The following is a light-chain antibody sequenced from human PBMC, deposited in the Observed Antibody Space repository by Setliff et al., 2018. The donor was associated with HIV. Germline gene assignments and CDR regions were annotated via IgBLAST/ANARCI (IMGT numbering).Light chain of an antibody. V-gene: IGLV2-11*01. CDR3: CSHAGSYTLV. J-gene: IGLJ2*01. Sequence: QSVLTQPRSVSGSPGQSVAISCTGTNSDVGAYNYVSWYRQPPGKVPKLIIYEVNKRPSGVPDRFSGSKSGNAASLTISGLQADDEADYYCCSHAGSYTLVFGGGTKVTVL. CDR1: NSDVGAYNY. CDR2: EVN.